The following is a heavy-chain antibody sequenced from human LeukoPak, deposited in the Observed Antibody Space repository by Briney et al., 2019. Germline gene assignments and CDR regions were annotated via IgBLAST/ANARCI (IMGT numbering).Heavy chain of an antibody. J-gene: IGHJ4*02. CDR3: ARGDEIVVVPAAIPYFDY. Sequence: SETLSLTCTVSGGSISSSSYYWGWIRQPPGKGLEWIGSIYYSGSTYYNPSLKSRVTTSVDTSKNQFSLKLSSVTAADTAVYYCARGDEIVVVPAAIPYFDYWGQGTLVTVSS. CDR2: IYYSGST. CDR1: GGSISSSSYY. D-gene: IGHD2-2*01. V-gene: IGHV4-39*01.